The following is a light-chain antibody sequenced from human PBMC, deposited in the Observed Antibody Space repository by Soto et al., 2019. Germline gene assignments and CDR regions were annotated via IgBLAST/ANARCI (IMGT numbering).Light chain of an antibody. J-gene: IGKJ4*01. Sequence: EIVVTQSPAILSVSPGERVTLSCRASQNVVTNLAWYQQRLGQAPRLLIYGASARATGVPARFSGSGSGTEFFLTISSLQSEDFAVYYWQHYNNWLGTFGGGTKVEIK. CDR3: QHYNNWLGT. V-gene: IGKV3-15*01. CDR1: QNVVTN. CDR2: GAS.